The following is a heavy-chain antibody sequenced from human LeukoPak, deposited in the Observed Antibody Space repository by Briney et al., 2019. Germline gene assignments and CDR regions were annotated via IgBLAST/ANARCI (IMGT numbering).Heavy chain of an antibody. D-gene: IGHD7-27*01. CDR1: GFTFSSYG. CDR2: IWNDGNNK. V-gene: IGHV3-33*01. Sequence: PGRSLRLSCAASGFTFSSYGMHWVRQAPGKGLEWVAVIWNDGNNKHYADSVKGRFTISRDNSKNTLYLQMNSLRAEDTAVYYCATGDGYWGQGTLVTVSS. CDR3: ATGDGY. J-gene: IGHJ4*02.